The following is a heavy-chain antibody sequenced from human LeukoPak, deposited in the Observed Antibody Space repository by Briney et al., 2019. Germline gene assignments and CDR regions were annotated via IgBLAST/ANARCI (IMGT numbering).Heavy chain of an antibody. J-gene: IGHJ4*02. D-gene: IGHD3-10*01. V-gene: IGHV1-18*01. CDR1: GYTFTSYG. Sequence: ASVKVSCKASGYTFTSYGISWVRQAPGQWLERMGWISAYNGNTNYAQTVQGRVTMTTDTSTSTAYMELRSLRSDDTAVYYCARSYGSGSSEDYWGQGTLVTVSS. CDR3: ARSYGSGSSEDY. CDR2: ISAYNGNT.